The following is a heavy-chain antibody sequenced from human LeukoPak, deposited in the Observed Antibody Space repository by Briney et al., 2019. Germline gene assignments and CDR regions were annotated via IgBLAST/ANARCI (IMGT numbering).Heavy chain of an antibody. CDR1: GFTFSSYE. J-gene: IGHJ4*02. Sequence: PGGSLRLSCAASGFTFSSYEMNWVRQAPGKGPEWVSYISSSGSTIYYADPVKGRLTISRDNAKNSLYLQMNSLRAEDTAVYYCARQGGIAARRRDFDYWGQGTLVTVSS. CDR2: ISSSGSTI. D-gene: IGHD6-6*01. V-gene: IGHV3-48*03. CDR3: ARQGGIAARRRDFDY.